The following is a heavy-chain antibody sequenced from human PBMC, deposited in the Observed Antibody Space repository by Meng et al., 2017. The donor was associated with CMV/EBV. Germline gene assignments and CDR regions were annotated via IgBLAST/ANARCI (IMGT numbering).Heavy chain of an antibody. CDR2: MNPNSGNT. D-gene: IGHD2-2*01. J-gene: IGHJ6*02. CDR1: GYTLTSYD. V-gene: IGHV1-8*01. CDR3: AWGPYCSSTSCYVAFVYYYYYGMDV. Sequence: ASVKVSCKASGYTLTSYDINWVRQATGQGLEWMGWMNPNSGNTGYAQKFQGRVTITRNTSISTAYMELGSLRSEDTAVYYCAWGPYCSSTSCYVAFVYYYYYGMDVWGQGTTVTVSS.